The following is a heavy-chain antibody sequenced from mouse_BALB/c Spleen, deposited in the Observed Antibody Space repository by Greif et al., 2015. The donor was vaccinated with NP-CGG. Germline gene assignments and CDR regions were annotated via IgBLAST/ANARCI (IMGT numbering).Heavy chain of an antibody. CDR1: GFTFSSYG. Sequence: VQLQQSGGDLVKPGGSLKLSCAASGFTFSSYGMSWVRQTPDKRLEWVATISSGGSYTYYPDSVKGRFTISRDNAKNTLYLQMSSLKSEDTAMYYCARQKDGAFAYWGQGTLVTVSA. D-gene: IGHD3-1*01. CDR2: ISSGGSYT. J-gene: IGHJ3*01. CDR3: ARQKDGAFAY. V-gene: IGHV5-6*01.